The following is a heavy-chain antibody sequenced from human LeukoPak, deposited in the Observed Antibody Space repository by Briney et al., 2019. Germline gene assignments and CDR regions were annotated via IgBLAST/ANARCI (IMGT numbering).Heavy chain of an antibody. Sequence: PGGSLRLSCAASGFTFSSYSMNWVRQAPGKGLEWVSSISSSSSYIYYADSVKGRFTISRDNSKDTLYLQMNSLRAEDTAVYYCARGSAPSPYSSGWYHYYYYYGMDVWGQGTTVTVSS. D-gene: IGHD6-19*01. CDR3: ARGSAPSPYSSGWYHYYYYYGMDV. CDR1: GFTFSSYS. J-gene: IGHJ6*02. V-gene: IGHV3-21*04. CDR2: ISSSSSYI.